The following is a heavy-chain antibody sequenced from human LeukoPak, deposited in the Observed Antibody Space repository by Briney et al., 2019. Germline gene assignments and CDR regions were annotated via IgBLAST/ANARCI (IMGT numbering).Heavy chain of an antibody. CDR2: IDRNSGDT. J-gene: IGHJ4*02. V-gene: IGHV1-2*02. D-gene: IGHD5-12*01. CDR3: ATSQIRLGFFDN. CDR1: FSGNY. Sequence: ASVKVSCKASFSGNYFQWVRQAPGQGFEWIGCIDRNSGDTDYAQKFQGRVTMTRDTSSTTGYMELYGLRPDDTAIYHGATSQIRLGFFDNWGQGTLVFVSP.